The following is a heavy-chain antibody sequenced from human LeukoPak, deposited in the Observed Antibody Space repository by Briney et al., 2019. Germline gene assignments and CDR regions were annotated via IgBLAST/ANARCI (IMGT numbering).Heavy chain of an antibody. CDR3: ATCGVPGYDFWSGYYH. D-gene: IGHD3-3*01. V-gene: IGHV1-24*01. CDR2: FDPEDGET. Sequence: ASVKVSCKVSGYTLTELSMHWVRQAPGKGLEWMGGFDPEDGETIYAQKFQGRVTMTEDTSTDTAYMELSSLRSEDTAVYYCATCGVPGYDFWSGYYHWGQGTLVTVSS. CDR1: GYTLTELS. J-gene: IGHJ4*02.